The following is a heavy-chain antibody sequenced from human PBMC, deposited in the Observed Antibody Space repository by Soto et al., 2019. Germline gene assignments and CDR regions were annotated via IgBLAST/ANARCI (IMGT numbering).Heavy chain of an antibody. CDR2: IYYSGTT. CDR3: ARERTGDATFFDY. CDR1: GGSVSSGSYY. J-gene: IGHJ4*02. Sequence: PSETLSLTCTVSGGSVSSGSYYWSWIRQPPGKGLEWIGYIYYSGTTHYNPSLKSRVTISVDTSKKQFSLKLTSVTAADTAVYYCARERTGDATFFDYWGRGXLVTVSS. D-gene: IGHD3-16*01. V-gene: IGHV4-61*01.